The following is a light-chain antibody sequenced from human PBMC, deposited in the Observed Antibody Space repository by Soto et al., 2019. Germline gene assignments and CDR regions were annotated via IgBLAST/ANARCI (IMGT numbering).Light chain of an antibody. Sequence: EIVMTQSPATLSVTRGERATLSCRASQSVSSNLAWYQQKPGQAPGLLIYGASTRATGIPARFSGSGSGTEFTLTISSLQSEDFAVYYCQQYNNWPQTFGQGTKVEIK. CDR1: QSVSSN. J-gene: IGKJ1*01. CDR3: QQYNNWPQT. V-gene: IGKV3-15*01. CDR2: GAS.